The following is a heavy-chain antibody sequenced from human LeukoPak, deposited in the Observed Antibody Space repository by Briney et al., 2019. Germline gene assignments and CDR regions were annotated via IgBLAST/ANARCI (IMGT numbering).Heavy chain of an antibody. CDR1: GGSISGYY. Sequence: SETLSLTCTVSGGSISGYYWSWIRQPPGKGLEWIGEINHSGSTNYNPSLKSRVTISVDTSRNQFSLKLSSVTAADTAVYYCARGLWFGDENPPYFDYWGQGILVTVSS. CDR2: INHSGST. D-gene: IGHD3-10*01. CDR3: ARGLWFGDENPPYFDY. J-gene: IGHJ4*02. V-gene: IGHV4-34*01.